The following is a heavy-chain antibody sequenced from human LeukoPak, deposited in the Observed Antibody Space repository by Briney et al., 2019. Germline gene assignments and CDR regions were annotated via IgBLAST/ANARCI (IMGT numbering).Heavy chain of an antibody. CDR3: ARADDIVVVPAAIDWFDP. D-gene: IGHD2-2*01. J-gene: IGHJ5*02. Sequence: PGGSLRLSCAASGFTFSSYSMNWVRQAPGKGLEWVSSISSSSSYIYYADSVKGRFTISRDNAKNSLYLQMNSLRAEDMAVYYCARADDIVVVPAAIDWFDPWGQGTLVTVSS. V-gene: IGHV3-21*01. CDR1: GFTFSSYS. CDR2: ISSSSSYI.